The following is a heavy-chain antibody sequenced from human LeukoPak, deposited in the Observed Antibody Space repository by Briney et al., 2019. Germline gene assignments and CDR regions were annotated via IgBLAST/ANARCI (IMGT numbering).Heavy chain of an antibody. J-gene: IGHJ4*02. CDR3: ARVRGYSYGTGFDY. D-gene: IGHD5-18*01. V-gene: IGHV1-18*01. CDR2: ISAYNGNT. Sequence: ASVKVSRKASGYTFTSYGISWVRQAPGQGLEWMGWISAYNGNTNYAQKLQGRVTMTTDTSTSTAYMGLRSLRSDDTAVYYCARVRGYSYGTGFDYWGQGTLVTVSS. CDR1: GYTFTSYG.